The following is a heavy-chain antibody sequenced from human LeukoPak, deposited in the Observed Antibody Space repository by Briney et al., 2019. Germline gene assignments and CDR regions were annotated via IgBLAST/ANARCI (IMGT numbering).Heavy chain of an antibody. V-gene: IGHV4-30-4*01. J-gene: IGHJ4*02. D-gene: IGHD3-10*01. Sequence: SQTLSLTCTVPGGSISSGDYYWSWIRQPPGKGLEWIGYIYESGDTHYNPSLKSRVIISVDTSKNQCSLRLSSVTAADTAVYYCARRFLWFGESSGTFDYWGQGTLVTVSS. CDR1: GGSISSGDYY. CDR2: IYESGDT. CDR3: ARRFLWFGESSGTFDY.